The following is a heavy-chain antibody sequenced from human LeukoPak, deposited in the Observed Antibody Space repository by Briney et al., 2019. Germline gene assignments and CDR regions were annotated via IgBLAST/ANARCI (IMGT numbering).Heavy chain of an antibody. Sequence: LSLTCTVSGGSISSYYWSWIRQAPGKGLEWVSYISSSGSTIYYADSVKGRFTISRDNAKKSLYLQMNSLRAEDTAVYYCAEGNWFDPWGQGTLVTVSS. CDR2: ISSSGSTI. CDR3: AEGNWFDP. J-gene: IGHJ5*02. V-gene: IGHV3-11*04. CDR1: GGSISSYY.